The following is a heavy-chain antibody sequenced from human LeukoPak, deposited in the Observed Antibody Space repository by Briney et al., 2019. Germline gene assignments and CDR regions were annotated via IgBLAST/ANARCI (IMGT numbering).Heavy chain of an antibody. J-gene: IGHJ3*01. CDR1: GFTFTSYS. CDR3: ARDLAWDAFDV. Sequence: KSGGSLRLSCAASGFTFTSYSMNWVRQAPGKGLEWVSSISSSSNYIYYADSVKGRFTISRDNAKNSLYLQMNSLRAEDTAVYYCARDLAWDAFDVWGQGTMVTVSS. CDR2: ISSSSNYI. V-gene: IGHV3-21*01.